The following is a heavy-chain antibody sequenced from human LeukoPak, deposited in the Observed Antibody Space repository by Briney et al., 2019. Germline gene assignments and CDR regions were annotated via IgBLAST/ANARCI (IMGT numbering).Heavy chain of an antibody. D-gene: IGHD3-10*01. CDR2: MSPNSGNT. CDR1: GYTFTSYD. CDR3: ARGPKTGYYYYYGMDV. V-gene: IGHV1-8*01. J-gene: IGHJ6*02. Sequence: ASVKVSCKASGYTFTSYDINWVRQATGQGLEWMGWMSPNSGNTGYAQKFQGRVTMTRNTSISTAYMELSSLRSEDTAVYYCARGPKTGYYYYYGMDVWGQGTTVTVSS.